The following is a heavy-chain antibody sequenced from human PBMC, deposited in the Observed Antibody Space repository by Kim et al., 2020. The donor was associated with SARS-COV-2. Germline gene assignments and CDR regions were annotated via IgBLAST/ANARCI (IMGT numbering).Heavy chain of an antibody. J-gene: IGHJ3*02. Sequence: GGSLRLSCAASGFTFSSYAMSWVRQAPGKGLEWVSAISGSGGSTYYADSVKGRFTISRDNSKNTLYLQMTSLRAEDTAVYYCARDSSGNLNAFDIWGQGTMVTVSS. D-gene: IGHD3-22*01. CDR2: ISGSGGST. CDR3: ARDSSGNLNAFDI. V-gene: IGHV3-23*01. CDR1: GFTFSSYA.